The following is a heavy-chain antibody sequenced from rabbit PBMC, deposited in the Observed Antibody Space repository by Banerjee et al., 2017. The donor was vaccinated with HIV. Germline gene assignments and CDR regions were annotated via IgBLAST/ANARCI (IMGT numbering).Heavy chain of an antibody. J-gene: IGHJ4*01. CDR1: GFSFSSSYY. D-gene: IGHD2-1*01. CDR3: ARGSAAMTMVITGFYLNF. Sequence: QSLEESGGDLVKPEGSLTLTCTASGFSFSSSYYMCWVRQAPGKGLECIACIYGDRSGSTYYANWAKGRFTISRTSSTTVTLEMTSLTAADTATYFCARGSAAMTMVITGFYLNFWGPGTLVTVS. V-gene: IGHV1S40*01. CDR2: IYGDRSGST.